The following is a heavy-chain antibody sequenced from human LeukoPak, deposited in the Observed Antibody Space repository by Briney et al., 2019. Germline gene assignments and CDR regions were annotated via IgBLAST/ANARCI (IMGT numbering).Heavy chain of an antibody. Sequence: PGGSLRLSCAASGFTFSDYYMSWVRQAPGKGLEWVGFIRSGAYGATTEYAASVKGRFTISRDDSKNTLYLQMNRLKTEDTAVYYCTTAAGPFDHWGQGTLVTVSS. CDR1: GFTFSDYY. J-gene: IGHJ4*02. V-gene: IGHV3-15*01. D-gene: IGHD6-19*01. CDR2: IRSGAYGATT. CDR3: TTAAGPFDH.